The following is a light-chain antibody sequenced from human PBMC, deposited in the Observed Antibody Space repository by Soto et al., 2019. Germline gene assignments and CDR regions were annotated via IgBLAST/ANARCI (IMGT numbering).Light chain of an antibody. CDR3: AAWDDSLSAWV. CDR1: SSNIGHNS. Sequence: QSVLTQPASASGTPGQRSTISCSGSSSNIGHNSVNWYQQLPGTAPKLLIYRNNQRPSGVPDRFSGSKSGTSASLAISGLRSEDEADYYCAAWDDSLSAWVFGGGTKVTVL. CDR2: RNN. J-gene: IGLJ3*02. V-gene: IGLV1-47*01.